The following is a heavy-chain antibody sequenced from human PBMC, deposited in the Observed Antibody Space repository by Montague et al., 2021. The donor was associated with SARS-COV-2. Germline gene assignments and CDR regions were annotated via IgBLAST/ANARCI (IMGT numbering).Heavy chain of an antibody. CDR1: GDSINNSRYY. Sequence: SETLFLTCSVSGDSINNSRYYWVWIRQPPGKGLEWIGTIYYSGSAYSNPSLQSRVTISVDTSKDQFSLKLNSVTATDTAVYYCPRLESTRGGIIRGAFHIWGQGTKVTVSS. J-gene: IGHJ3*02. CDR3: PRLESTRGGIIRGAFHI. CDR2: IYYSGSA. D-gene: IGHD3-10*01. V-gene: IGHV4-39*01.